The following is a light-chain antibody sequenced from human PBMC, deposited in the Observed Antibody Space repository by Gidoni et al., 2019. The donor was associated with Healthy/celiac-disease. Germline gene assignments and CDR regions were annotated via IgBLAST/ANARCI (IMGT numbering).Light chain of an antibody. CDR1: SSNIGAGYD. CDR2: GTS. Sequence: QSVMTQPPSVSGAPVQRVTISCTGSSSNIGAGYDVPWYQQLPGTAPKLLIYGTSNRPSGDPDRFSGSKSGTSASLAITGLQAEDEADYYCQSYDSSLSGWVFGGGTKLTVL. V-gene: IGLV1-40*01. J-gene: IGLJ3*02. CDR3: QSYDSSLSGWV.